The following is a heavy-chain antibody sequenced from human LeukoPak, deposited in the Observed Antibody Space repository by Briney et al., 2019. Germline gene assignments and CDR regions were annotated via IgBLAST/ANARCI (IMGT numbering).Heavy chain of an antibody. CDR1: GFTFSSYS. CDR3: ARDYYGSGWYYYMDV. Sequence: NPGGSLRLSCAASGFTFSSYSMNWVRQAPGKGLEWVSSISSSSSYIYYADSVKGRFTISRDNAKNSLYLQMNSLRAEDTAVYYCARDYYGSGWYYYMDVWGKGTTVTVSS. V-gene: IGHV3-21*01. D-gene: IGHD3-10*01. J-gene: IGHJ6*03. CDR2: ISSSSSYI.